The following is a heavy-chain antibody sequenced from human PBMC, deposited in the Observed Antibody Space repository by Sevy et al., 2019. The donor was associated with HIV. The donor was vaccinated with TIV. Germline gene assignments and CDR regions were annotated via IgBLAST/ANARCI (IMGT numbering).Heavy chain of an antibody. Sequence: GGSLRLSCAASGFTFSDHYMEWVRQAPGKGLEWVGRIRKKADSYTTEYAASVKGRFTISRDDSKNSRYLLMNSLKTEDTAVYYCATHAGIAAAGRVFDYWGQGTLVTVSS. CDR1: GFTFSDHY. J-gene: IGHJ4*02. V-gene: IGHV3-72*01. CDR2: IRKKADSYTT. D-gene: IGHD6-13*01. CDR3: ATHAGIAAAGRVFDY.